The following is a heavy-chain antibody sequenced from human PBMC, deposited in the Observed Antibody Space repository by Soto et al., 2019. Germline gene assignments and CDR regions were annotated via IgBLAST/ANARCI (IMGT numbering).Heavy chain of an antibody. CDR1: GYTFTGYY. J-gene: IGHJ4*02. D-gene: IGHD6-13*01. CDR3: ARSLSPPAARTDF. CDR2: INPNSGGT. Sequence: GASVKACCKASGYTFTGYYMHWVRQAPGQGLEWMGWINPNSGGTNYAQKFQGRVTMTRDTSTSTAYMELSSLSSDDTAVFYCARSLSPPAARTDFWCQGPLVSVS. V-gene: IGHV1-2*02.